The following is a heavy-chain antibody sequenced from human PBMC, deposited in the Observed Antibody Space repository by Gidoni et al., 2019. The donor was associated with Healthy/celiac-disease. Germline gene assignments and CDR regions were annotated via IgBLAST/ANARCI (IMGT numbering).Heavy chain of an antibody. Sequence: EVQLVQSGAEVKQPGESRKISCTGSGYSFTIYWIGWVRQMPGKGLEWMGIIYPGDSDTRYSPSFQGQVTISADKSISTAYLQWSSLKASDTAMYYCARCWRWLQFGRGLDAFDIWGQGTMVTVSS. CDR3: ARCWRWLQFGRGLDAFDI. J-gene: IGHJ3*02. CDR1: GYSFTIYW. CDR2: IYPGDSDT. D-gene: IGHD5-12*01. V-gene: IGHV5-51*01.